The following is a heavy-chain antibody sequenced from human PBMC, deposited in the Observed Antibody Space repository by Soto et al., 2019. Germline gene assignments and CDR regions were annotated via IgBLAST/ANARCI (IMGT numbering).Heavy chain of an antibody. J-gene: IGHJ4*02. CDR2: IIPIFGTA. D-gene: IGHD6-6*01. CDR1: GGTFSSYA. CDR3: ASGRSSSFLFDY. Sequence: SVKVSCKASGGTFSSYAMSWVRQAPGQGLEWMGGIIPIFGTANYAQKFQGRVTITADESTSTAYMELSSLRSEDTAVYYCASGRSSSFLFDYWGQRTLVTVSS. V-gene: IGHV1-69*13.